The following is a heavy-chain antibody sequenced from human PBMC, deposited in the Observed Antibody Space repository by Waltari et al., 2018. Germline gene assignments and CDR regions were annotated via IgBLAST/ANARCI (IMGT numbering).Heavy chain of an antibody. CDR2: INHSGST. D-gene: IGHD2-15*01. CDR3: ARVVVAATPDAFDI. V-gene: IGHV4-34*01. Sequence: QVQLQQWGAGLLKPSETLSLTCAVYGGSFSGYYWSWIRQPPGKGLEWIGEINHSGSTNYNPSLKSRVTISVDTSKNQFSLKLSSVTAADTAVYYCARVVVAATPDAFDIWGQGTMVTVSS. CDR1: GGSFSGYY. J-gene: IGHJ3*02.